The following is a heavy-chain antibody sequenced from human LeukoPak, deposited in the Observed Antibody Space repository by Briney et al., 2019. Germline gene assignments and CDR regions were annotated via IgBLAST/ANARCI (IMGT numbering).Heavy chain of an antibody. CDR1: GYSITSGYN. D-gene: IGHD2-2*02. CDR2: IYHSGSA. CDR3: VRHCSSTTCYTRAVDY. J-gene: IGHJ4*02. Sequence: PSETLSLTCTVSGYSITSGYNWAWIRQPPGKVLEWIGSIYHSGSAYYNPSLKSRVTISVDTSKNQFSLKLSSVTAADTAVYYCVRHCSSTTCYTRAVDYWGQGTLVAVSS. V-gene: IGHV4-38-2*02.